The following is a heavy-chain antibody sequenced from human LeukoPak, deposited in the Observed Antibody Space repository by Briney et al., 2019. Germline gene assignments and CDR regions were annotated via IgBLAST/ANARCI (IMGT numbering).Heavy chain of an antibody. J-gene: IGHJ6*03. D-gene: IGHD3-10*01. CDR3: ARGISWFGEFHYYMDV. CDR1: GFTFSSSW. Sequence: GGSLRLSCAASGFTFSSSWMSWVRQAPGKGLEWVANIKQDGSEKYYVDSVKGRFTISRDNAKNSLYLQMNSLRAEDTAVYYCARGISWFGEFHYYMDVWGKGTTVTVSS. V-gene: IGHV3-7*01. CDR2: IKQDGSEK.